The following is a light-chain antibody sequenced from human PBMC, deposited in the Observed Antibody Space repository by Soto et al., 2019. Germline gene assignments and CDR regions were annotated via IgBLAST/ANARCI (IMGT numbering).Light chain of an antibody. V-gene: IGKV1-27*01. Sequence: DIQMTQSPSSLSASVGDRVTITCRASQGINNYLAWYQQKPGKVPKLLISAASTLHSGVPSRFSGSGSGAEFTLPISSLQPVDVASYYCQKYDRVPGTFGQGTKVEIK. J-gene: IGKJ1*01. CDR1: QGINNY. CDR2: AAS. CDR3: QKYDRVPGT.